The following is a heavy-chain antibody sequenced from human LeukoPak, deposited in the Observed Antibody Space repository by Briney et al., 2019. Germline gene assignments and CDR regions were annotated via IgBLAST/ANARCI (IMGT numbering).Heavy chain of an antibody. CDR2: IHYSGST. V-gene: IGHV4-59*01. CDR3: ARSMTAYGLDI. CDR1: GGSISGDY. J-gene: IGHJ3*02. D-gene: IGHD2-21*02. Sequence: PSETLSLTCTVSGGSISGDYGSWIRQPPGRGLEWIGYIHYSGSTNYNPSLKSRVTISVDTSKNQFSLKVTSVTAADTAVYYCARSMTAYGLDIWGQGTRVIVSS.